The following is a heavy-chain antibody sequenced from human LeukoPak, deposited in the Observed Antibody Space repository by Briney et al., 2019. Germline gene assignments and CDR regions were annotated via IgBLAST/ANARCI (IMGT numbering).Heavy chain of an antibody. CDR3: ASEDRYDYGPYFDY. J-gene: IGHJ4*02. Sequence: EGSLRLSCAASGFTFSSYSMNWVRQAPGKGLEWVSSISSSSSYIYYADSVKGRFTISRDNAKNSLYLQMNSLRAEDTAVYYCASEDRYDYGPYFDYWGQGTLVTVSS. CDR2: ISSSSSYI. V-gene: IGHV3-21*01. D-gene: IGHD4-17*01. CDR1: GFTFSSYS.